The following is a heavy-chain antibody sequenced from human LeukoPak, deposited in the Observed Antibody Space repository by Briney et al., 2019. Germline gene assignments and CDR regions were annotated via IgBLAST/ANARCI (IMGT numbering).Heavy chain of an antibody. CDR1: GGSFSGYY. V-gene: IGHV4-34*01. J-gene: IGHJ4*02. Sequence: PSETLSLTCAVYGGSFSGYYLSWIRQPPGKGLEWIGEINHSGSTNYNPSLKSRVTISVDTSKNQFSLKLSSVTAADTAVYYCARDIQDSYTFDYWGQGTLVTVSS. D-gene: IGHD5-18*01. CDR2: INHSGST. CDR3: ARDIQDSYTFDY.